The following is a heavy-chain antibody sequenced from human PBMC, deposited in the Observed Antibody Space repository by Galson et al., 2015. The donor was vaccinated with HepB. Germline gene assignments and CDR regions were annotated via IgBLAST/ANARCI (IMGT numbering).Heavy chain of an antibody. CDR2: TYYRSKWYN. V-gene: IGHV6-1*01. Sequence: CAISGDSVSSNSAAWNWIRQSPSRGLEWLGRTYYRSKWYNDYAVSVKSRITINPDTSKNQFSLQLNSVTPEDTAVYYCARGPFHCSSTSCYFLEPYNWFDPWGQGTLVTVSS. CDR1: GDSVSSNSAA. D-gene: IGHD2-2*01. J-gene: IGHJ5*02. CDR3: ARGPFHCSSTSCYFLEPYNWFDP.